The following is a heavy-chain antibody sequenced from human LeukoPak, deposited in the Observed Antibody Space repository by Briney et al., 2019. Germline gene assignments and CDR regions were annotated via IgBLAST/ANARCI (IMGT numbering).Heavy chain of an antibody. D-gene: IGHD3-3*01. Sequence: ASVKVSCKASGYIFTAYYLHWVRQAPGQGLEWMGWINPDSGDTKFAQKFQGRVTMTRDTSISTAYVELSRLRSDDTAVYYCARGGYYDFWSGFDYWGQGTLVTVSS. CDR2: INPDSGDT. V-gene: IGHV1-2*02. CDR3: ARGGYYDFWSGFDY. CDR1: GYIFTAYY. J-gene: IGHJ4*02.